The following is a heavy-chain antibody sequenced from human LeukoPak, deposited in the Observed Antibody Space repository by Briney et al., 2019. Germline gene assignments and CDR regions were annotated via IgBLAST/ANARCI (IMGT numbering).Heavy chain of an antibody. CDR3: ARDPVHSSSWPL. Sequence: GGSLRLSCADSGFTFSSYGMQWVRQAPGKELEWVAVISYDGSNKYYADSVKGRFTISRDNSKNTLYLQMNSLRAEDTAVYYCARDPVHSSSWPLWGQGTMVTVSS. D-gene: IGHD6-13*01. CDR1: GFTFSSYG. V-gene: IGHV3-30*03. CDR2: ISYDGSNK. J-gene: IGHJ3*01.